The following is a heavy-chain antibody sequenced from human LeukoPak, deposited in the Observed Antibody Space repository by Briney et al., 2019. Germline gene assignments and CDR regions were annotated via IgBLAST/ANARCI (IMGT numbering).Heavy chain of an antibody. V-gene: IGHV4-38-2*02. CDR3: AISRGRLAQLDY. Sequence: SETLSLTCTVSGSFMSSGYYWDWIRQPPGKGLEWIGSLYHSVNTYYNPSLKSRVTISVDTSKNEFSLKLRSVTAADTDASSWAISRGRLAQLDYWGQGTLVTVSS. CDR1: GSFMSSGYY. J-gene: IGHJ4*02. D-gene: IGHD1-1*01. CDR2: LYHSVNT.